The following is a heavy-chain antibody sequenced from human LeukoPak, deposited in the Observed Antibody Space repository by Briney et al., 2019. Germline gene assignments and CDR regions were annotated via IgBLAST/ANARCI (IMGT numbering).Heavy chain of an antibody. CDR3: ARYTPWGRVY. V-gene: IGHV1-69*01. CDR2: IIPIFGTA. Sequence: GASVKVSCTASGGTFSSYAISWVRQAPGQGLEWMGGIIPIFGTANYAQKFQGRVTITADESTSTAYMELSSLRSEDTAVYYCARYTPWGRVYWGQGTLVTVSS. CDR1: GGTFSSYA. J-gene: IGHJ4*02. D-gene: IGHD2-2*02.